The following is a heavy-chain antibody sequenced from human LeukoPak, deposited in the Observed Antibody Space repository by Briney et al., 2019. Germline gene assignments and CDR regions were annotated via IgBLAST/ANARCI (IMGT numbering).Heavy chain of an antibody. CDR2: INWNGGST. V-gene: IGHV3-20*04. D-gene: IGHD6-19*01. J-gene: IGHJ4*02. Sequence: GGSLRLSCAASGFTFDDYGMSWVRQAPGKGLEWVSGINWNGGSTGYADSVKGRFTISRDNAKNSLYLQMNSLRAEDTALYYCAKATPGEQWHYYFDYWGQGTLVTVSS. CDR3: AKATPGEQWHYYFDY. CDR1: GFTFDDYG.